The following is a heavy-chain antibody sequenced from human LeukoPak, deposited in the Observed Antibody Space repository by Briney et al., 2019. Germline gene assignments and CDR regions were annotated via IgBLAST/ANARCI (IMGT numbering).Heavy chain of an antibody. D-gene: IGHD2-8*02. CDR3: AKDGSWSCTD. V-gene: IGHV3-30*02. CDR1: GFTFSSSA. J-gene: IGHJ4*02. CDR2: IAHHGNNK. Sequence: GGSLRLSCGASGFTFSSSAMHWVRQGPGKGLEWVAYIAHHGNNKYYADSVEGRFTISRDNSKGSLYLQMNSLRADDTAVYYCAKDGSWSCTDWGQGTLVRVSS.